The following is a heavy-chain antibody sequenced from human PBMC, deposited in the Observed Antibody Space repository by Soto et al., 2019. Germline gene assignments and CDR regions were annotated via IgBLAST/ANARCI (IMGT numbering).Heavy chain of an antibody. CDR3: AREGSTLHWFDP. V-gene: IGHV3-48*02. CDR1: GFTCSTYS. J-gene: IGHJ5*02. Sequence: EVQLVDSGEGWVQPGVSLRLSCAASGFTCSTYSVNWVLQAPGKGLEWVAYIISSTSTIYYADTVKGRFTTSRDNAKNSLYLQMNSLRDEDTAVYYCAREGSTLHWFDPWGQGTLVTVSS. CDR2: IISSTSTI.